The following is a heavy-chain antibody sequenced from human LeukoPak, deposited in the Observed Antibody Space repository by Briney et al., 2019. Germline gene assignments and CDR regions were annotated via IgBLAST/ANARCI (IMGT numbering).Heavy chain of an antibody. D-gene: IGHD3-16*01. V-gene: IGHV3-9*01. Sequence: GGSLRLSCAASGFTFDEYAMHWVRQAPGKGLEWVSGISRNSGSIGYADSVKGRFTISRDNAKNSLYLQMNSLRAGDTALYFCAKDCDMITLHRIHYWGQGTLVTVSS. CDR1: GFTFDEYA. J-gene: IGHJ4*02. CDR3: AKDCDMITLHRIHY. CDR2: ISRNSGSI.